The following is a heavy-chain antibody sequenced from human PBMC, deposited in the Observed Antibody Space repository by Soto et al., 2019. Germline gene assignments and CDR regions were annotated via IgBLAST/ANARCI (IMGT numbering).Heavy chain of an antibody. CDR3: XXVTLELNXXDP. V-gene: IGHV4-59*01. Sequence: XVQLXESGPGLVKPSETLSLTCTVSGGSISSYYWSWIRQPPXKGLEWIGYIYYSGSXXXNXSLXXXXXXXXXXXXXXXXXXXXXXXXXXXAVXYCXXVTLELNXXDPWGQGTLVTVSS. CDR1: GGSISSYY. D-gene: IGHD3-16*01. J-gene: IGHJ5*02. CDR2: IYYSGSX.